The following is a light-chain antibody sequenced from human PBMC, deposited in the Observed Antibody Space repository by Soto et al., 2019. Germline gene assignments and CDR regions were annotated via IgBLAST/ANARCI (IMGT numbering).Light chain of an antibody. CDR1: SGHSSYA. CDR2: LNSDGSH. V-gene: IGLV4-69*01. CDR3: QTWGTGIHV. Sequence: QLLLTQSPSASASLGASVKLTCTLSSGHSSYAIAWHQQQPEKGPRYLMKLNSDGSHSKGDGIPDRFSGSSSGAERYLIISSLQSEDEADYYCQTWGTGIHVFGTGTKVTVL. J-gene: IGLJ1*01.